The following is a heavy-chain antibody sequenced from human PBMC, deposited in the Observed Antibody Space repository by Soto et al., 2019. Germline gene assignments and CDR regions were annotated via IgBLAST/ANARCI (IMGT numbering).Heavy chain of an antibody. D-gene: IGHD2-15*01. J-gene: IGHJ4*02. V-gene: IGHV3-23*01. CDR1: GFTFSSFA. CDR3: ATPGYCSGGNCGY. Sequence: EVQLLESGGGLVQPGGSLRLSCAASGFTFSSFAMAWVRQAPGKGLEWVSGISGTGGSTDYADSVKGRFTISRDNAKNTLYLQMNSLRAEETAVYYCATPGYCSGGNCGYWGQGTLVSVSS. CDR2: ISGTGGST.